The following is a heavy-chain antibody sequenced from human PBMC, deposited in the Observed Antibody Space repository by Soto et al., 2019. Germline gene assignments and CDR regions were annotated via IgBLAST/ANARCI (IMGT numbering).Heavy chain of an antibody. V-gene: IGHV2-5*02. CDR3: AHLMITFGGVSEDDAFDT. Sequence: QITLKESGPTLVQPTQTLTLTCTFSGFSLSSTRVGVGWIRQPPGKALEWLAVIYWDDDKRYSPSLRNRLTITKDTSKNHVVLTMTNIDPVDTATYYCAHLMITFGGVSEDDAFDTWGQGTMVTVSS. CDR2: IYWDDDK. CDR1: GFSLSSTRVG. J-gene: IGHJ3*02. D-gene: IGHD3-16*01.